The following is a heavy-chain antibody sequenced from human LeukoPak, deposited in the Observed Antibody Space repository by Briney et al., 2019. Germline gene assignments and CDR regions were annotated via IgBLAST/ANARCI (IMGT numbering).Heavy chain of an antibody. CDR3: ARVSGRADAFDI. J-gene: IGHJ3*02. Sequence: GASVKVSCKASGYTFTSYDINWGRQATGQGLEWRGWMNPNSGNTGYAQKFQGRVTMTKNTSISTAYMELSSLRSEDTAVYYCARVSGRADAFDIWGQGTMVTVSS. D-gene: IGHD6-25*01. CDR1: GYTFTSYD. V-gene: IGHV1-8*01. CDR2: MNPNSGNT.